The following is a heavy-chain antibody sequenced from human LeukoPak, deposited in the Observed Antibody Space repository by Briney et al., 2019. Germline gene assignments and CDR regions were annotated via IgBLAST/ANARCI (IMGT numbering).Heavy chain of an antibody. CDR1: GGTFCSYA. D-gene: IGHD3-3*01. CDR3: ARVPPDFWSGYRNYYYGMDV. V-gene: IGHV1-69*04. J-gene: IGHJ6*02. Sequence: GASVKVSCKASGGTFCSYAISWVRQAPGQGLEWMGRIIPILGIANYAQKFQGRVTITADKSTSTAYMELSSLRSEDTAVYYCARVPPDFWSGYRNYYYGMDVWGQGTTVTVSS. CDR2: IIPILGIA.